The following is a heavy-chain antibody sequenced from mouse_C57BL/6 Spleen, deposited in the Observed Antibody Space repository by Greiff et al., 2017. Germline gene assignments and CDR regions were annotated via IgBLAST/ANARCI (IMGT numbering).Heavy chain of an antibody. V-gene: IGHV10-1*01. D-gene: IGHD2-3*01. CDR2: IRSKSNNYAT. J-gene: IGHJ3*01. CDR3: VRPDGYPAPFAY. Sequence: EVQVVESGGGLVQPKGSLKLSCAASGFSFNTYAMNWVRQAPGKGLEWVARIRSKSNNYATYYADSVKDRFTISRDDSESMLYLQMNNLKTEDTAMYYCVRPDGYPAPFAYWGQGTLVTVSA. CDR1: GFSFNTYA.